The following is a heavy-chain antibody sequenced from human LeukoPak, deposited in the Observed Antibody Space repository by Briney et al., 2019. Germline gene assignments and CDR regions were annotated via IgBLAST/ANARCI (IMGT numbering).Heavy chain of an antibody. J-gene: IGHJ4*02. Sequence: SETLSLTCTVSGGSISSSSYYWGWIRQPPGKGLEWIGSIYYSGSTYYNPSLKSRVTISVDTSKNQFSLKLSSVTAADTAVYYCASVPMIVVVPLQGFDYWGQGTLVTVSS. CDR3: ASVPMIVVVPLQGFDY. D-gene: IGHD3-22*01. V-gene: IGHV4-39*01. CDR2: IYYSGST. CDR1: GGSISSSSYY.